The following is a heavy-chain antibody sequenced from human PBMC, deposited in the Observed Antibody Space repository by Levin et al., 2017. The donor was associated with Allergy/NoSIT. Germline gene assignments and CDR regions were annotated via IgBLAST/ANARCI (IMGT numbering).Heavy chain of an antibody. CDR3: ARHGKTSLRFDAFDI. Sequence: PGESLKISCKGSGYTFTSHWIGWVRQMPGKGLEWMGIIYPSDSDTRYSPSFQGQVTISADKSISTAYLQWSSLKASDTATYYCARHGKTSLRFDAFDICGQGKMITVSS. CDR2: IYPSDSDT. J-gene: IGHJ3*02. CDR1: GYTFTSHW. V-gene: IGHV5-51*01.